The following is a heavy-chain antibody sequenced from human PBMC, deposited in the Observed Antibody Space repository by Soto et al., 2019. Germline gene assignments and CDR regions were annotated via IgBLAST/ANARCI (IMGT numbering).Heavy chain of an antibody. V-gene: IGHV3-23*01. J-gene: IGHJ4*02. CDR2: IIGSGGST. CDR1: GFIFSNYA. CDR3: AAWIVVIPAALDY. D-gene: IGHD2-2*01. Sequence: GSLRLSCAASGFIFSNYAMSWVRQAPGKGLEWVSSIIGSGGSTYYADSVKGRFTISRDNSKNTLYLRMNSLRAEDTAVYYCAAWIVVIPAALDYWGLGTLVTVS.